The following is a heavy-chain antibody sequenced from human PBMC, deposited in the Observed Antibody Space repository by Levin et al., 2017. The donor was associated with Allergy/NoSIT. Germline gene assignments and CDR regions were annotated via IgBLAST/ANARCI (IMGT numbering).Heavy chain of an antibody. V-gene: IGHV3-23*01. CDR3: AHLGAILTGYYTPIGAFDI. CDR2: ISGSGGST. D-gene: IGHD3-9*01. Sequence: PGGSLRLSCAASGFTFSSYAMSWVRQAPGKGLEWVSAISGSGGSTYYADSVKGRFTISRDNSKNTLYLQMNSLRAEDTAVYYCAHLGAILTGYYTPIGAFDIWGQGTMVTVSS. J-gene: IGHJ3*02. CDR1: GFTFSSYA.